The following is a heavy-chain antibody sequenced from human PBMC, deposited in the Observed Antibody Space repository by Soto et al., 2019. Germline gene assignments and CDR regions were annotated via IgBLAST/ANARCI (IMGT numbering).Heavy chain of an antibody. J-gene: IGHJ6*02. CDR1: GFTFSSYS. CDR2: ISSSSSTI. Sequence: GGSLILSCAASGFTFSSYSMNWVRQAPGKGLEWVSYISSSSSTIYYADSVKGRFTISRDNAKNSLYLQMNSLRDEDTAVYYCAREDYYDSSGYQYGMDVWGQGTTVTVSS. D-gene: IGHD3-22*01. V-gene: IGHV3-48*02. CDR3: AREDYYDSSGYQYGMDV.